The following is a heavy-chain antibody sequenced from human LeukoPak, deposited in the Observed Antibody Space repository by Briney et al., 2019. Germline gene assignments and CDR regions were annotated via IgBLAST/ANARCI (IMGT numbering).Heavy chain of an antibody. Sequence: SETLSLTCTVSGASVTRDYWSWIRQPPGMRPEYIGSISYTGGNPGNINYNPSLKSRVTISIDTSNNHLSPKLNSVTAADTAVYYCARGLDSSGWIYGAPPLDYWGHGTLVTVSS. D-gene: IGHD6-19*01. J-gene: IGHJ4*01. V-gene: IGHV4-59*02. CDR3: ARGLDSSGWIYGAPPLDY. CDR1: GASVTRDY. CDR2: ISYTGGN.